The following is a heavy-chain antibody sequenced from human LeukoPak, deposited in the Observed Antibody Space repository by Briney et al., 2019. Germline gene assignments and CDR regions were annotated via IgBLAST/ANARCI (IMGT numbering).Heavy chain of an antibody. CDR2: IYHSGST. Sequence: SETLSLTCAVSGGSISSGGYSWSWIRQPPGKGLEWIGYIYHSGSTYYNPSLKSRVTISVDRSKNQFSLKLSSVTAADTAVYYCARVSPPYSSGSLAFDIWGQGTMVTVSS. CDR1: GGSISSGGYS. J-gene: IGHJ3*02. V-gene: IGHV4-30-2*01. CDR3: ARVSPPYSSGSLAFDI. D-gene: IGHD6-19*01.